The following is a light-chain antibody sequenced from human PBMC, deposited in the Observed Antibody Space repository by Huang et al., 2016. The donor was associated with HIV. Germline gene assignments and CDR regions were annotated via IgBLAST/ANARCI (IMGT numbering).Light chain of an antibody. J-gene: IGKJ4*01. V-gene: IGKV3-15*01. Sequence: IVMTQSPATLSVSPGQRATLSCRASQSVESSLAWYQQKPGQAPRLLIYDASIRATGIPARFSGRGSETQFSLTISGLQSEDFAIYYCQQYKSWPPRLTFGGGTKVEI. CDR1: QSVESS. CDR3: QQYKSWPPRLT. CDR2: DAS.